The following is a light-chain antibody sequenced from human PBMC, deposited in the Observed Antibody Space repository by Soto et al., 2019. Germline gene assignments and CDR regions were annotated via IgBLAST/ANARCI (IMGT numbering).Light chain of an antibody. J-gene: IGKJ4*01. CDR3: QQSIT. CDR1: QSISSW. V-gene: IGKV1-5*03. Sequence: DIQMTQSPSTLSASVGDRVTITCRASQSISSWLAWYQQKPGKAPKLLIYKASSFESGVPSSFSGSGSGTEFTLTISSLQPDDFATYYCQQSITFGGGTKVEIK. CDR2: KAS.